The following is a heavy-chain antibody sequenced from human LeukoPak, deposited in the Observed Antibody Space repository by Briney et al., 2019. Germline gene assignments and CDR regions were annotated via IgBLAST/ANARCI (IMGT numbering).Heavy chain of an antibody. CDR1: GGSISSYY. D-gene: IGHD2-2*01. J-gene: IGHJ5*02. Sequence: SETLSLTCTVSGGSISSYYWSWIRQPAGKGLEWIGRIYTSGGTNYNPSLKSRVTMSVDTSKNQFSLKLSSVTAADTAVYYCARDWQYQLLSGWFDPWGQGTLVTVSS. CDR3: ARDWQYQLLSGWFDP. V-gene: IGHV4-4*07. CDR2: IYTSGGT.